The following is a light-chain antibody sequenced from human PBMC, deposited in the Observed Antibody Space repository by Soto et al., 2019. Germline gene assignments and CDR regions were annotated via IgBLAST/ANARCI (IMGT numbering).Light chain of an antibody. CDR3: QSYDSSLSVFYV. CDR1: SSNIGAGYD. J-gene: IGLJ1*01. Sequence: QSVLPQPPSVSVAPGQRVTISCTGSSSNIGAGYDVHWYQQLPGTAPKLLIYGNSNRPSGVPDRFSGSKSGTSASLAITGLQAEDEADYYCQSYDSSLSVFYVFGTGTKVTVL. V-gene: IGLV1-40*01. CDR2: GNS.